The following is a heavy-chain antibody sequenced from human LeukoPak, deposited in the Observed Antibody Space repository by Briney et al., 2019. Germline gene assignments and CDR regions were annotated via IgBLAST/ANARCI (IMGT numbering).Heavy chain of an antibody. D-gene: IGHD2/OR15-2a*01. CDR3: AKDRTTLLDY. CDR2: IWYDGSNK. Sequence: QPGRSLRLSCAASGFTFSSYGIHWVRQAPGKGLEWVAVIWYDGSNKYYADSVKGRFTISRDNSKNTLYLQMNNLRAEVTAVYYCAKDRTTLLDYWGQGTPVTVSS. V-gene: IGHV3-33*06. J-gene: IGHJ4*01. CDR1: GFTFSSYG.